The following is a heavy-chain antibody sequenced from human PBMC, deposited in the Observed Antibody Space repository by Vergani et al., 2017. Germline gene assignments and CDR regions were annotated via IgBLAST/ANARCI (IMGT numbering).Heavy chain of an antibody. V-gene: IGHV3-33*01. CDR3: ARDLRLLYNRFDP. CDR2: TWYDGNNK. CDR1: GFTFNQYG. Sequence: QVQLVESGGGVVQPGRSLRLSCAASGFTFNQYGMHWVRQAPGKGLEWVAVTWYDGNNKQYADSVKGRFTISRDNSKSKKYLQMNSLRDEDTGVYYCARDLRLLYNRFDPWGQGTLVTVSS. J-gene: IGHJ5*02. D-gene: IGHD1-14*01.